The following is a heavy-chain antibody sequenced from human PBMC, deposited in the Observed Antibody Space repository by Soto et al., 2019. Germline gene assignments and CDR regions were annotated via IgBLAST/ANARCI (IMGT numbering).Heavy chain of an antibody. J-gene: IGHJ4*02. V-gene: IGHV1-18*01. D-gene: IGHD3-22*01. CDR3: ARDRDYSHTDADIDY. Sequence: QVQLVQSGAEVRRPGTSVRISCTTSGYNFNTYGIIWVRQVPGEGLEWMGWISGYNGFTKYAQSLEDRVTLSTDMSTSTAFLERRNLRSGDTALYFCARDRDYSHTDADIDYWGQGTLATVSS. CDR2: ISGYNGFT. CDR1: GYNFNTYG.